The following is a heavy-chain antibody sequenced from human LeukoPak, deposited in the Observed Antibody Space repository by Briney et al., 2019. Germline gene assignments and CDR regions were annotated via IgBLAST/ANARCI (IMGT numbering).Heavy chain of an antibody. CDR1: GYTFTSYD. D-gene: IGHD3-22*01. Sequence: SVKVSCKASGYTFTSYDINWVRQAPGQGLEWMGRIIPLLGIANYAQKFQGRVTITADKSTSTVYMELSSLRSEDTAVYYCARSTLGRKYYYDSSGSYFNYWGQGTLVTVSS. J-gene: IGHJ4*02. CDR2: IIPLLGIA. V-gene: IGHV1-69*04. CDR3: ARSTLGRKYYYDSSGSYFNY.